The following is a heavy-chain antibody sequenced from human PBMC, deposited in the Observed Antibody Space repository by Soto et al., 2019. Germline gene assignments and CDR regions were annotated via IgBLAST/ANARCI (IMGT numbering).Heavy chain of an antibody. CDR2: ISYDGSNK. J-gene: IGHJ3*02. CDR3: AKDLNGHTAMFAFDI. D-gene: IGHD5-18*01. Sequence: QVQLVESGGGVAQPGRSLRLSCAASGFTFSSYGMHWVRQAPGKGLEWVAVISYDGSNKYYADSVKGRFTISRDNSKNTLYLQMNSLRAEDTAVYYCAKDLNGHTAMFAFDIWGQGTMVTVSS. V-gene: IGHV3-30*18. CDR1: GFTFSSYG.